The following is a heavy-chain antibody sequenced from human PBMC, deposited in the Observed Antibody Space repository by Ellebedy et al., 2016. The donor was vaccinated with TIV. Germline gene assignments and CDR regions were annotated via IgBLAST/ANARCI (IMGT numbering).Heavy chain of an antibody. Sequence: AASVKVSCKASGYTFTSYGISWVRQAPGQGLEWMGWINPNSGGTNYAQKFQGRVTITRNTSISTAYMELSSLRSEDTAVYYCARHYGDYGGMDVWGQGTTVTVSS. D-gene: IGHD4-17*01. CDR3: ARHYGDYGGMDV. CDR2: INPNSGGT. J-gene: IGHJ6*02. V-gene: IGHV1-8*03. CDR1: GYTFTSYG.